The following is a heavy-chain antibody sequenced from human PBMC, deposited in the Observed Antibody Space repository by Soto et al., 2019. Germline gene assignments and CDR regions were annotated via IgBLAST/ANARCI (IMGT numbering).Heavy chain of an antibody. CDR3: ARADDWNYGGYYFDY. D-gene: IGHD1-7*01. Sequence: QVQLVQSGAEEKKPGASVKVSCKASGYTFTSYAMHWVRQAPGQRLEWMGWINAGNGNTKYSQKFQGRVTITRDTSASIAYMELSSLRSEDTAVYDCARADDWNYGGYYFDYWGQGTLVTVSS. V-gene: IGHV1-3*05. CDR2: INAGNGNT. CDR1: GYTFTSYA. J-gene: IGHJ4*02.